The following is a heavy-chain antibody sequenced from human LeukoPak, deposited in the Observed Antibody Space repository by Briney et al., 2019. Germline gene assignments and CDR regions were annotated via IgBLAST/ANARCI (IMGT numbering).Heavy chain of an antibody. D-gene: IGHD6-13*01. Sequence: GGSLRLSCAASGFTFDDYAMHWVRQAPGKGLEWVSLISWDGGSIYYADSVKGRFTISRDNSKNSLYLQMNSLRAEDTALYYCAKEAGIAAAGPFDYWGQGTLVTVSS. CDR3: AKEAGIAAAGPFDY. J-gene: IGHJ4*02. CDR2: ISWDGGSI. CDR1: GFTFDDYA. V-gene: IGHV3-43D*03.